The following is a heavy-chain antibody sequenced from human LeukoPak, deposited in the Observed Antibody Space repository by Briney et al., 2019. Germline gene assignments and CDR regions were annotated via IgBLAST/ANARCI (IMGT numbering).Heavy chain of an antibody. CDR2: IWNDGSNK. J-gene: IGHJ4*02. Sequence: GRSLRLSCAASGFILSVYGMHWVRQSPGKGLEWVAVIWNDGSNKYYADSVKGRFTISRDNSKNTVFLQMSSLRAEDTAVYYCARASGSFDYWGQGTLVTVSS. CDR3: ARASGSFDY. CDR1: GFILSVYG. V-gene: IGHV3-33*01. D-gene: IGHD1-26*01.